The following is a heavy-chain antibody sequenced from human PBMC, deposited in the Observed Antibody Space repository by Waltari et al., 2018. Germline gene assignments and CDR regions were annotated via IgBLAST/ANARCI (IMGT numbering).Heavy chain of an antibody. J-gene: IGHJ3*02. CDR3: ARGKFTAFDI. Sequence: QVQLQQSGPGLVKPSQTLSLTCAVSGDSLFTTSVAWNWIRQSQSRGLECLGRTYYRSQWRNDYALSVKGRITVNPDTSKNHFSLQLDSVTPDDTAVYYCARGKFTAFDIWGQGTMVTVSS. CDR1: GDSLFTTSVA. CDR2: TYYRSQWRN. V-gene: IGHV6-1*01.